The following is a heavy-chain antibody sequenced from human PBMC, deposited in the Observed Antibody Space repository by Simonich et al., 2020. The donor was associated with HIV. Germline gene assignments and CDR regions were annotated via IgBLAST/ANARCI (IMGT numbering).Heavy chain of an antibody. Sequence: QVHLQQWGAGLLKPSETLSLTCTVYGESFSGYYWSWIRQPPGKGLEWIGEINHRGSTNYNPSLKSRLTISVDTSKNQFSLKLNSVTAADTAVYYCARHYCTNGVCFFDSWGQGTLVTVSS. V-gene: IGHV4-34*01. D-gene: IGHD2-8*01. CDR2: INHRGST. CDR1: GESFSGYY. J-gene: IGHJ4*02. CDR3: ARHYCTNGVCFFDS.